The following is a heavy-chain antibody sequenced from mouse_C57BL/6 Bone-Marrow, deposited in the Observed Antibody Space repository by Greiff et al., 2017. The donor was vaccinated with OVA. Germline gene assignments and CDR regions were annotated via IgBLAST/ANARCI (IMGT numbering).Heavy chain of an antibody. J-gene: IGHJ1*03. CDR1: GFSFNTYA. CDR3: VRHEPSYQGEYFDV. D-gene: IGHD2-10*01. Sequence: EVKLVESGGGLVQPKGSLKLSCAASGFSFNTYAMNWVRQAPGKGLEWVARIRSKSNNYATYYADSVKDRFTISRDDSESMLYLQMNNLKTEDTAMYYCVRHEPSYQGEYFDVWGTGTTVTVSS. CDR2: IRSKSNNYAT. V-gene: IGHV10-1*01.